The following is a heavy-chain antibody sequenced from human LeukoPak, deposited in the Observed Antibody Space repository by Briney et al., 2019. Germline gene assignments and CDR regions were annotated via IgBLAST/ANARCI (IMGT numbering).Heavy chain of an antibody. CDR3: ARAFNDYGDFIGY. V-gene: IGHV3-30*02. CDR2: IRYDGSNK. J-gene: IGHJ4*02. CDR1: GFTFSSYG. Sequence: PGGSLRLSCAASGFTFSSYGMHWVRQAPGKGLEWVAFIRYDGSNKYYADSVKGRFTISRDNSKNTLYLQMNSLRAEDTAVYYCARAFNDYGDFIGYWGQGTLVTVSS. D-gene: IGHD4-17*01.